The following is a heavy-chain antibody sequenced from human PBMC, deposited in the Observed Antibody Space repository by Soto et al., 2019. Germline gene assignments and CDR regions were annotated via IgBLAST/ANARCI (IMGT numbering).Heavy chain of an antibody. CDR3: ARLPYYYDSSGYYRALDY. CDR1: GYSFTSYW. J-gene: IGHJ4*02. V-gene: IGHV5-10-1*01. Sequence: GESLKISCKGSGYSFTSYWISWVRQMPGKGLEWMGRIDPSDSYTNYSPSFQGHVTISADKSISTAYLQWSSLKASDTAMYYCARLPYYYDSSGYYRALDYWGQGTLVTVPQ. CDR2: IDPSDSYT. D-gene: IGHD3-22*01.